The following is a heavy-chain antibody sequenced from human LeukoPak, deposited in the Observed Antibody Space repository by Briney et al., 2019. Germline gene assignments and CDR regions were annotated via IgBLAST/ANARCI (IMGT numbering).Heavy chain of an antibody. V-gene: IGHV3-23*01. D-gene: IGHD2-15*01. CDR2: ISGGGGTT. CDR1: GFTFSNYA. J-gene: IGHJ4*02. CDR3: AKGGTSGGSCYFDY. Sequence: GGSLRLSCAASGFTFSNYAMSWVRQAPGKGLEWVSGISGGGGTTYYADSVKGRFTISRDNSKNTLYLQMNSLRAEDTAIYYCAKGGTSGGSCYFDYWGQGTLVSVSS.